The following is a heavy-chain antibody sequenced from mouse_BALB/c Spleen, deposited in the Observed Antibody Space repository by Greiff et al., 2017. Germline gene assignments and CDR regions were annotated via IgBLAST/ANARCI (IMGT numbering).Heavy chain of an antibody. CDR3: ARDMEKILGLRRGAFAY. CDR1: GFSLTSYG. Sequence: QVQLKESGPGLVAPSQSLSITCTVSGFSLTSYGVHWVRQPPGKGLEWLGVIWAGGSTNYNSALMSRLSISKDNSKSQVFLKMNSLQTDDTAMYYCARDMEKILGLRRGAFAYWGQGTLVTVSA. D-gene: IGHD2-4*01. J-gene: IGHJ3*01. V-gene: IGHV2-9*02. CDR2: IWAGGST.